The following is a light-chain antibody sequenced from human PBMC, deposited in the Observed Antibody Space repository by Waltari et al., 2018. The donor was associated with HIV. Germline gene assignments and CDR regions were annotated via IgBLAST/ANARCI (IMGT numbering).Light chain of an antibody. CDR2: DAS. Sequence: EIVLTQSPATLSLSPGERATLSCRASQSVSSYLAWYQQKPGQAPRLLIYDASNRATGIPARFSGSGSGTDFTLTISSLEPEDFAVYYCQQYNEWPPLTFGGGTKVEIE. V-gene: IGKV3-11*01. J-gene: IGKJ4*01. CDR1: QSVSSY. CDR3: QQYNEWPPLT.